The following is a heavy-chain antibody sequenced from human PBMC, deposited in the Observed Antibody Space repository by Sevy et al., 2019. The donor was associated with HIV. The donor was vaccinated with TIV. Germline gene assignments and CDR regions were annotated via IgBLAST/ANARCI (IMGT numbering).Heavy chain of an antibody. D-gene: IGHD1-1*01. V-gene: IGHV4-34*01. CDR2: INHGGTT. J-gene: IGHJ6*04. CDR3: VKERGDYYYFMDL. Sequence: ETLSLTCGVSGGSFNDYYWAWVRQSPEKGLEWIGEINHGGTTNYNPSLQSRLAISVDMSKRQFSLKIKSVTAADTALYYCVKERGDYYYFMDLWGKGTTVTVSS. CDR1: GGSFNDYY.